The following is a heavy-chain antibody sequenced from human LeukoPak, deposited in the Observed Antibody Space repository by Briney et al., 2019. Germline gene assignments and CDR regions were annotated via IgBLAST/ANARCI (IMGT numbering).Heavy chain of an antibody. CDR1: GGSVSNGSYY. CDR3: ARVGSRWSRFDP. CDR2: IYYSGST. J-gene: IGHJ5*02. V-gene: IGHV4-61*01. Sequence: PSETLSLTCTVSGGSVSNGSYYWSWIRQPPGKGLEWIGYIYYSGSTNYNPSLKSRVTISVDTSKNQFSLKLSSVTDADTAMYYCARVGSRWSRFDPWGQGTLVTASS. D-gene: IGHD1-26*01.